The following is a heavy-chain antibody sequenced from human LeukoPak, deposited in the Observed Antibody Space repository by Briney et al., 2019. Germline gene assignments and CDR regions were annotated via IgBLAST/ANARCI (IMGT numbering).Heavy chain of an antibody. Sequence: SETLSLTCTVSGYSISSGYYWGWIRQPPGKGLEWIGSIYHSGSTYYNPSLKSRVTISVDTSKNQFSLKLNSVTAADTAVYYCARTTEDCSTSCYQYWFDPWGQGTLVTVSS. CDR2: IYHSGST. D-gene: IGHD2-2*01. CDR1: GYSISSGYY. J-gene: IGHJ5*02. CDR3: ARTTEDCSTSCYQYWFDP. V-gene: IGHV4-38-2*02.